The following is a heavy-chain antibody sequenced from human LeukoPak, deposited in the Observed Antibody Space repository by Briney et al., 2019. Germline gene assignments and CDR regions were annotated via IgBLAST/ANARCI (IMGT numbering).Heavy chain of an antibody. CDR2: IYPGDSDT. D-gene: IGHD1-26*01. J-gene: IGHJ4*02. CDR3: ARRVGATKAVDY. Sequence: GGSLRLSCAASGFTSGDYAMHWVRQIPGKGLEWMGIIYPGDSDTRYSPSFQGQVTISADKSISTAYLQWSSLKASDTAMYYCARRVGATKAVDYWGQGTLVTVSS. CDR1: GFTSGDYA. V-gene: IGHV5-51*01.